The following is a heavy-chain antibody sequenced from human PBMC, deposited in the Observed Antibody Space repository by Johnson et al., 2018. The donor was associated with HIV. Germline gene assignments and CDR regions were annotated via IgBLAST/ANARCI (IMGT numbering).Heavy chain of an antibody. Sequence: QMMLVESGGTLVKPGGSLRLSCAASGFSFSNTWLSWVRQAPGKGLEWVAVISYDGSNKYYADSVKGRFTISRDNSKNTLYLKMNSLRAEDTAVYYCARVQFLPPNACDSWGQGTMVSVSS. CDR3: ARVQFLPPNACDS. V-gene: IGHV3-30-3*01. J-gene: IGHJ3*02. CDR2: ISYDGSNK. CDR1: GFSFSNTW. D-gene: IGHD2/OR15-2a*01.